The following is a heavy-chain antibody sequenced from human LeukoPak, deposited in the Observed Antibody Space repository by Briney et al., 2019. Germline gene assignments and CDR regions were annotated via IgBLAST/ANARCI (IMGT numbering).Heavy chain of an antibody. CDR1: GGSFSGYY. CDR2: IYYSGST. Sequence: SETLSLTCAVYGGSFSGYYWSWIRQPPGKGLEWIGYIYYSGSTNYNPSLKSRVTISVDTSKNQFSLKLSSVTAADTAVYYCARDLAAAGKPDWFDPWGQGTLVTVSS. CDR3: ARDLAAAGKPDWFDP. V-gene: IGHV4-59*01. D-gene: IGHD6-13*01. J-gene: IGHJ5*02.